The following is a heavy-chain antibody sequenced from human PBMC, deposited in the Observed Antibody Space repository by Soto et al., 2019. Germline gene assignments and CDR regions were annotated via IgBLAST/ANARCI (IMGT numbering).Heavy chain of an antibody. CDR1: GASMNTYY. CDR3: TMGKTLSYYYMHV. D-gene: IGHD3-10*01. Sequence: QVQLQESGPGLVKPSETLSLTCAVSGASMNTYYWSWIRPPPGKGLEWIGYFYYSGLTNYNPSLKTRVTISRDTSKQPVSLKLSSVPAADTAVQCCTMGKTLSYYYMHVWGRGTTVTASS. V-gene: IGHV4-59*08. CDR2: FYYSGLT. J-gene: IGHJ6*03.